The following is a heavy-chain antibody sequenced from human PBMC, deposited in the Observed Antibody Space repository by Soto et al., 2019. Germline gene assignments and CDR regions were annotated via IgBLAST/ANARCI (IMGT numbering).Heavy chain of an antibody. J-gene: IGHJ4*02. CDR3: ARDQESITDRILQY. CDR1: GDTFASFG. V-gene: IGHV1-18*01. D-gene: IGHD3-10*01. CDR2: ISAYNGNT. Sequence: ASVKVSCKASGDTFASFGFSWVRQAPGQGLEWLGWISAYNGNTHYAQKVRDRITLTTDTSTNTAYMELRSLTSDDTAVYYCARDQESITDRILQYWGQGTRVTVSS.